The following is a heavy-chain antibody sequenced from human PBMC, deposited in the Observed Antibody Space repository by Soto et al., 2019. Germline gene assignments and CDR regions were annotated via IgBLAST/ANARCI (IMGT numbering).Heavy chain of an antibody. V-gene: IGHV3-74*01. Sequence: EVQLVESGGGLVQPGGSLRLSCAASGFTFSIYWMHWVRQAPGKELMYVSRINSDGSSTSYADSVKGRFTISRDNAKRTLFLQMNSLSAEDTAVYYCARDAYGGALLNYWGQGTLVTVSS. CDR2: INSDGSST. CDR1: GFTFSIYW. CDR3: ARDAYGGALLNY. J-gene: IGHJ4*02. D-gene: IGHD4-17*01.